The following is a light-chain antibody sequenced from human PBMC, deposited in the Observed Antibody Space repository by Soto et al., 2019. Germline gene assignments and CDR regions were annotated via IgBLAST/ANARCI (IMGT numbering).Light chain of an antibody. Sequence: DIQMTQSPSSLSASVGDRVTITCRASQSISSYLNWYQQKPGKAPKLLIYAASSLQSGVPSRFSGSGSGTDFTLTISSLQPEDFATYYCQQYESYSPYTFGQG. CDR1: QSISSY. J-gene: IGKJ2*01. CDR3: QQYESYSPYT. CDR2: AAS. V-gene: IGKV1-39*01.